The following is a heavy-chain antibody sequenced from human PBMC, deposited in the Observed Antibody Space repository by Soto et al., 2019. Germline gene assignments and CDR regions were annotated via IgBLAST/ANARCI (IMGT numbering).Heavy chain of an antibody. D-gene: IGHD4-17*01. J-gene: IGHJ4*02. Sequence: QVQLVESGGGVVQPGRSLRLSCAASGFSFSSYAMQWVRQAPGKRLEWVAALSYDGDNDYYADSVEGRFTISRDLSRNTMHLEMNGLRPEDTAVYYCARGGLGDYGVQGCDYWGQGTQVTVST. CDR1: GFSFSSYA. CDR2: LSYDGDND. V-gene: IGHV3-30-3*01. CDR3: ARGGLGDYGVQGCDY.